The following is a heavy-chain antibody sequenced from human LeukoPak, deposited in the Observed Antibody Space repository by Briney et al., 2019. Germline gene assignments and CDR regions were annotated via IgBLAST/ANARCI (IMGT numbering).Heavy chain of an antibody. CDR1: GFTFSSYA. Sequence: GGSLRLSCAASGFTFSSYAMSWVRQAPGKGLEWVSAISGSGGSTYYADSVKGRFTISRDNSKNTLYLQMNSLRAEDTAVYYCAKATGVAYYYYGMDVWGQGTTVTVSS. J-gene: IGHJ6*02. V-gene: IGHV3-23*01. CDR3: AKATGVAYYYYGMDV. CDR2: ISGSGGST. D-gene: IGHD7-27*01.